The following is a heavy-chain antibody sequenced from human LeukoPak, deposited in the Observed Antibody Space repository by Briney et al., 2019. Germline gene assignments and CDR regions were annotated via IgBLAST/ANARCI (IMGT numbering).Heavy chain of an antibody. D-gene: IGHD3-10*02. CDR3: ARGTMFGELCDY. Sequence: GGSLRLSCAASGFTFSSYAMHWVRQAPGKGLEWVAVISYDGSNKYYADSVKGRFTISRDNSKNTLYLQMNSLRAEDTAVYYCARGTMFGELCDYWGQGTLVTVSS. CDR2: ISYDGSNK. J-gene: IGHJ4*02. CDR1: GFTFSSYA. V-gene: IGHV3-30-3*01.